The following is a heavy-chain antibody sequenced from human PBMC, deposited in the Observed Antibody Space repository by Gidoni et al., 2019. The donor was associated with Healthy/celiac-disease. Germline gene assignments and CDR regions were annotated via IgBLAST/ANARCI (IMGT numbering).Heavy chain of an antibody. J-gene: IGHJ4*02. Sequence: QLQLQESGPGLVKPSATLSLTCTVSGGSISSSSYYWGWIRQPPGKGLEWIGSIYYSGSTYYNPSLKSRVTISVDTSKNQFSLKLSSVTAADTAVYYCATIVVVAATDFDYWGQGTLVTVSS. D-gene: IGHD2-15*01. CDR1: GGSISSSSYY. V-gene: IGHV4-39*01. CDR2: IYYSGST. CDR3: ATIVVVAATDFDY.